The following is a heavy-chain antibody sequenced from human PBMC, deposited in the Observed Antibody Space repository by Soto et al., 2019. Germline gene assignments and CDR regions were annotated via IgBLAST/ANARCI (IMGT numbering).Heavy chain of an antibody. D-gene: IGHD3-10*01. Sequence: SETLSLTCTVSGGSIRSSSYYWGWIRQTPGKGLEWIGSIYYSGSTYYNPSLKSRVTISVDTSKNQFSLKLSSVTAADTAVYYSAKGGPGSYSNAFDIWGQGTMVTVSS. CDR1: GGSIRSSSYY. CDR2: IYYSGST. J-gene: IGHJ3*02. V-gene: IGHV4-39*01. CDR3: AKGGPGSYSNAFDI.